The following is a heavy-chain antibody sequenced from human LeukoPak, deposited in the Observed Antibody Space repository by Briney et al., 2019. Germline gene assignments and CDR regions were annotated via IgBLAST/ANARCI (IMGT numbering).Heavy chain of an antibody. CDR1: GFTFSSYG. CDR3: AKATAIVVVPAATDN. J-gene: IGHJ4*02. CDR2: ISGSGGST. V-gene: IGHV3-23*01. Sequence: ETGGSLRLSCAASGFTFSSYGMSWVRQAPGKGLEWVSAISGSGGSTYYAASVKGRFTISRDNSKNTLYLQMNSLRAEDTAVYYCAKATAIVVVPAATDNWGQGTLVTVSS. D-gene: IGHD2-2*01.